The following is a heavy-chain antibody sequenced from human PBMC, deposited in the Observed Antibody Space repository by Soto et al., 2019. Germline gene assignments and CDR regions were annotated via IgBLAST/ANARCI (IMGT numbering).Heavy chain of an antibody. V-gene: IGHV5-51*01. D-gene: IGHD3-22*01. J-gene: IGHJ6*02. CDR3: ASAVISDPYGMDV. CDR2: IYPGDSDT. CDR1: GYSFTIYW. Sequence: GESLKISCKGSGYSFTIYWIGWVRQMPGKGLEWMGIIYPGDSDTRYSPSFQGQVTISADKSISTAYLQWSSLKASDTAMYYCASAVISDPYGMDVWGQGTTVTVSS.